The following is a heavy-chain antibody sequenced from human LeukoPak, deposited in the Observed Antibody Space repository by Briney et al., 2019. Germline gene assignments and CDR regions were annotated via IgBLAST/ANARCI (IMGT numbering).Heavy chain of an antibody. D-gene: IGHD3-3*01. CDR3: ARHIPVIWSSGYYYGMDV. V-gene: IGHV4-59*08. CDR1: GGSISNYY. CDR2: ISYSGST. Sequence: SETLSLTCTVSGGSISNYYWSWIRQPPGKGLEWIGYISYSGSTNYNPSLSTRVAISEDTFRNQYSLSLNSVTAADTAVYYCARHIPVIWSSGYYYGMDVWGQGTTVTVSS. J-gene: IGHJ6*02.